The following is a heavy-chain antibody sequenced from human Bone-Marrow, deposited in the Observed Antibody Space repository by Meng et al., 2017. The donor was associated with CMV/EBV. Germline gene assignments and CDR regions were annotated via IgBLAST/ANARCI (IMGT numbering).Heavy chain of an antibody. D-gene: IGHD2-21*02. CDR2: TSYEGSNE. CDR1: FLCSTHA. V-gene: IGHV3-30-3*01. CDR3: ARDSGYCGGDCYTIGGY. J-gene: IGHJ4*02. Sequence: FLCSTHAMHWVRQAPGGGLGWVAVTSYEGSNEHYADSVKCRFTISRDNSKNTLYLQMKSLRAEDTAVYYCARDSGYCGGDCYTIGGYWGQGTPVTVSS.